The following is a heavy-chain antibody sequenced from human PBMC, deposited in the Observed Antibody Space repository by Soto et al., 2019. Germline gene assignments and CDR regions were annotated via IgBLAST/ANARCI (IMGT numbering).Heavy chain of an antibody. J-gene: IGHJ6*02. Sequence: SETLSLTCAVSGGSISSGGYSWSWIRQPPGKGLEWIGYIYQSGSTYYNPSLKSRVTISVDRSRNQFSLKLSSVTAADTAVYFCATQSYSNSGAYYYYAMDVWGQGTTVTVSS. V-gene: IGHV4-30-2*01. CDR1: GGSISSGGYS. D-gene: IGHD4-4*01. CDR2: IYQSGST. CDR3: ATQSYSNSGAYYYYAMDV.